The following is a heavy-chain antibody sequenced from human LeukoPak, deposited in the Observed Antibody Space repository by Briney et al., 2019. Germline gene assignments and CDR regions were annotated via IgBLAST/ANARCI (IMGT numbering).Heavy chain of an antibody. CDR3: AKDHRPYYDSSGYPIG. J-gene: IGHJ4*02. Sequence: PGKSLRLSCAASGFTFSSYAMSWVRQAPGKGLEWVSAISGSGGSTYYADSVKGRFTISRDNSKNTLYLQMNSLRAEDTAVYYCAKDHRPYYDSSGYPIGWGQGTLVTVSS. CDR1: GFTFSSYA. D-gene: IGHD3-22*01. CDR2: ISGSGGST. V-gene: IGHV3-23*01.